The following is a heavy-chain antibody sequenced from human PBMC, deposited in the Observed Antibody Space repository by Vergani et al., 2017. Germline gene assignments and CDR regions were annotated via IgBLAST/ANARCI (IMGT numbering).Heavy chain of an antibody. CDR1: GAPISYWC. J-gene: IGHJ4*02. CDR3: ANIGYRRWGYYFDY. V-gene: IGHV4-4*07. CDR2: LCPSGST. D-gene: IGHD2-2*02. Sequence: QVQMQESGPGLVKTSETLSLTCSASGAPISYWCWSWLRQPAGKGLEWIGRLCPSGSTNYKPSLKSRVTVSVDESRNLFSLRLNAVTAADTAVYYCANIGYRRWGYYFDYWGQGILVTVSS.